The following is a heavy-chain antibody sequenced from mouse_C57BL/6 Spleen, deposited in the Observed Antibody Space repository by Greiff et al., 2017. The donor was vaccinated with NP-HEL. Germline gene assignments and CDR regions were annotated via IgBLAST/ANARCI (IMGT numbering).Heavy chain of an antibody. CDR2: FHPYNDDT. CDR1: GYTFTTYP. V-gene: IGHV1-47*01. D-gene: IGHD2-10*02. J-gene: IGHJ1*03. CDR3: ARGGVYGNYHFDV. Sequence: VKLVESGAELVKPGASVKMSCKASGYTFTTYPIEWMKQNHGKSLEWIGNFHPYNDDTKYNEKFKGKATLTVEKSSSTVYLELSRLTSDDSAVYYCARGGVYGNYHFDVWGTGTTVTVSS.